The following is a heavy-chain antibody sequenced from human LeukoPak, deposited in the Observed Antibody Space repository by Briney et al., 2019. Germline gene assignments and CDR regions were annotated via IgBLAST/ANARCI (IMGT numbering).Heavy chain of an antibody. D-gene: IGHD2-2*01. Sequence: GGSLRLSCAASAFTFSSYWMTWVRLAPGKGLEWVANIKEDGSEKVYVDSVKGRFTISRDNAKNSLYLQMNSLRAEDTAVYYCAKSSGIVVVPAAPGGAFDIWGQGTMVTVSS. CDR2: IKEDGSEK. J-gene: IGHJ3*02. CDR3: AKSSGIVVVPAAPGGAFDI. V-gene: IGHV3-7*01. CDR1: AFTFSSYW.